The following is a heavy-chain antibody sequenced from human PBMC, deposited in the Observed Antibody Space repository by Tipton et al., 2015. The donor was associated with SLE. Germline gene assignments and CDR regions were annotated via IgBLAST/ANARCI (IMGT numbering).Heavy chain of an antibody. Sequence: QVQLVQSGPEVKKPGASVKVSCKASGYTFNHYAVHWVRQAPGQGLEWMGWITPGNGDTKYSQKLQGRVTITRDTSASTAYMELSSLRSEDTAVYYCARKSLEVGLGYLDSWGQGTLVTVSS. CDR2: ITPGNGDT. V-gene: IGHV1-3*01. D-gene: IGHD1-1*01. J-gene: IGHJ4*02. CDR1: GYTFNHYA. CDR3: ARKSLEVGLGYLDS.